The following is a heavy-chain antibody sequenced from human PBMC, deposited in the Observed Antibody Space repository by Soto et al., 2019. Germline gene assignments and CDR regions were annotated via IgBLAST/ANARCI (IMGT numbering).Heavy chain of an antibody. CDR1: GFTFSSYW. D-gene: IGHD5-12*01. J-gene: IGHJ4*02. CDR2: IKQDGSEK. V-gene: IGHV3-7*02. Sequence: EVQLVESGGGLVQPGGSLRLSCAASGFTFSSYWMSWVRQAPGKGLEWVANIKQDGSEKYYVDSVKGRFTISRDNAKNSLYLQMNSMRAEETAVDYCASHIVYFDYWGQGTLVTVSS. CDR3: ASHIVYFDY.